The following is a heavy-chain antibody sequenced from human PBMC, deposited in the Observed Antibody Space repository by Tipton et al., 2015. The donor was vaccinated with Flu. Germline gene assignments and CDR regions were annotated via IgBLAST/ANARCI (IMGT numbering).Heavy chain of an antibody. CDR2: INHSGSS. Sequence: AGLVKPSETLSLSCAVYGGSFSGYYWSWIRQAPGKGLEWIGEINHSGSSNYNPSLKSRVIISVDTSKNQFSLRVTSLTAADRAVYYCARGSGYANAYLDSWGQGTLVTVSS. J-gene: IGHJ4*02. V-gene: IGHV4-34*01. CDR1: GGSFSGYY. CDR3: ARGSGYANAYLDS. D-gene: IGHD5-12*01.